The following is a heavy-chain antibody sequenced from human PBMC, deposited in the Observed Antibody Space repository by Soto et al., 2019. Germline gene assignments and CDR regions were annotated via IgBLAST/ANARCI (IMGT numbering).Heavy chain of an antibody. V-gene: IGHV4-30-2*01. J-gene: IGHJ4*02. D-gene: IGHD6-19*01. CDR1: GGSISSGGYS. CDR2: IYHSGST. Sequence: QLQLQESGSGLVKPSQTLSLTCAVSGGSISSGGYSWSWIRQPPGKGLEWIGYIYHSGSTYYNPTHKRRVTIPVDRSKNQCSLKLSSVTAADTAVYYCARAGGLGAVAVDYWGQGTLVTVSS. CDR3: ARAGGLGAVAVDY.